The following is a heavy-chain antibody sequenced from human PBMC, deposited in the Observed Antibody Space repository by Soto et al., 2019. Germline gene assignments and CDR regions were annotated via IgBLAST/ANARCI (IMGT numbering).Heavy chain of an antibody. CDR1: GYSFTSYW. Sequence: GESLKISCKGSGYSFTSYWISWVRQMPGKGLEWMGRIDPSDSYTNYSPSFQGHVTISADKSISTAYLQWSSLKASDTAMYYCASGHSGYDPYGMDVWGQGTTVTVSS. V-gene: IGHV5-10-1*01. CDR2: IDPSDSYT. CDR3: ASGHSGYDPYGMDV. D-gene: IGHD5-12*01. J-gene: IGHJ6*02.